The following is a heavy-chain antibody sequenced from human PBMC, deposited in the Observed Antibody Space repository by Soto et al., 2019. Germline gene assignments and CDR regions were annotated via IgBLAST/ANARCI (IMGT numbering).Heavy chain of an antibody. Sequence: GGSLRLSCAASGFTFSSYAMHWVRQAPGKGLEWVAVISYDGSNKYYADSVKGRFTISRDNSKNTLYLQMNSLRAEDTAVYYCARDSSSGYSSSWSPIPSYYYYGMDVWGQGTTVTVS. V-gene: IGHV3-30-3*01. CDR1: GFTFSSYA. J-gene: IGHJ6*02. CDR2: ISYDGSNK. D-gene: IGHD6-13*01. CDR3: ARDSSSGYSSSWSPIPSYYYYGMDV.